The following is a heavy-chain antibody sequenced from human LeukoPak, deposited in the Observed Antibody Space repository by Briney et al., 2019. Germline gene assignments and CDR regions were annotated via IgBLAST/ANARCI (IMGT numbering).Heavy chain of an antibody. CDR1: GYTFTSYA. CDR3: ARSYYGSGSYYTILNPFDY. J-gene: IGHJ4*02. Sequence: ASVKVSCKASGYTFTSYAMHWVRQAPGQRLEWMGWINAGNGNTKYSQKFQGRVTITRDTSASTAYMELSSLRSEDTAVYYCARSYYGSGSYYTILNPFDYWGQGTLVTVSS. D-gene: IGHD3-10*01. CDR2: INAGNGNT. V-gene: IGHV1-3*01.